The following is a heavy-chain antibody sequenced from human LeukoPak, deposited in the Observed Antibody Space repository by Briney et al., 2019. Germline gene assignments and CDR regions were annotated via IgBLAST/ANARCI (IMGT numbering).Heavy chain of an antibody. J-gene: IGHJ4*02. D-gene: IGHD5-18*01. CDR2: IYYSGST. CDR3: ARSGLWGYFDY. V-gene: IGHV4-59*01. Sequence: KPSETLSLTCTVSGGSISSYYWSWIRQPPGKGLVWIGYIYYSGSTNYHPSLKSRVTISVDTSKNQFSLKLSSVTAADTAVYYCARSGLWGYFDYWGQGTLVTVSS. CDR1: GGSISSYY.